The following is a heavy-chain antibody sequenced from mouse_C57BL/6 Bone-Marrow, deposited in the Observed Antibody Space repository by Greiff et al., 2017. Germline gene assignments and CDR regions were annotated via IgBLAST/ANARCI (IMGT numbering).Heavy chain of an antibody. CDR3: ASYGSSSSYWYFDV. J-gene: IGHJ1*03. CDR2: IYPSDSET. CDR1: GYTFTSYW. V-gene: IGHV1-61*01. Sequence: QVQLQQPGAELVSPGSSVKLSCKASGYTFTSYWMDWVKQRPGQGLEWIGNIYPSDSETHYNQKFKDKATLTVDKSSSTAYMQLSSLTSEDSAVYYCASYGSSSSYWYFDVWGTGTTVTVSS. D-gene: IGHD1-1*01.